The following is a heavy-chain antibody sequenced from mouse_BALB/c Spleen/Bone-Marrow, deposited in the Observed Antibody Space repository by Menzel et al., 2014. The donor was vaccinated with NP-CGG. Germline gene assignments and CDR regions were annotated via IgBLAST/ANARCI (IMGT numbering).Heavy chain of an antibody. Sequence: VQLQQSGAEVVRPGGSVKLSCKASDYSFNSYWMNWVKQRPGQGLEWIGMIHPSDSETRLNQKFKDKATLTVDKSSSTAYMQLSSPTSEDSGVYYCAGRGYDEGLAYWGQGTVVTVSA. J-gene: IGHJ3*01. D-gene: IGHD1-1*01. V-gene: IGHV1S82*01. CDR3: AGRGYDEGLAY. CDR2: IHPSDSET. CDR1: DYSFNSYW.